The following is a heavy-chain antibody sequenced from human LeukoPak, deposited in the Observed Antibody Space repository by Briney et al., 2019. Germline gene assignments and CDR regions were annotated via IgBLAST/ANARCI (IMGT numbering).Heavy chain of an antibody. CDR1: GFTFSSYA. D-gene: IGHD3-16*01. V-gene: IGHV3-7*01. J-gene: IGHJ4*02. CDR3: ARDRAGGYEDY. CDR2: IKEDGSEK. Sequence: LPGGSLRLSCAASGFTFSSYAMSWVRQAPGKGLEWVANIKEDGSEKYYVDSVKGRFTISRDNAKNSLYLQMNSLRAEDTAVYYCARDRAGGYEDYWGQGTLVTVSS.